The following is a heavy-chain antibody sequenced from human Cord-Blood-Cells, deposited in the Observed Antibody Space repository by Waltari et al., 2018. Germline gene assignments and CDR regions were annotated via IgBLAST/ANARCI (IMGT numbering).Heavy chain of an antibody. D-gene: IGHD6-13*01. CDR3: ARGPYSSSWYYFDY. J-gene: IGHJ4*02. Sequence: QVQLVQSGAEVKKPGASVKVSCKASGYTFTGYYMHWVRQAPGQGLAWMGRINPNSGGTNYAQKFQCRVTMTRDTSISTAYMELSRLRSDDTVVYYCARGPYSSSWYYFDYWGQGTLVTVSS. CDR1: GYTFTGYY. CDR2: INPNSGGT. V-gene: IGHV1-2*05.